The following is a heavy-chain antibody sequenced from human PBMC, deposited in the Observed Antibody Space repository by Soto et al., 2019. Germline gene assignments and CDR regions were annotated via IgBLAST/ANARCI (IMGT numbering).Heavy chain of an antibody. CDR3: ARMDSFGSLNWFDP. Sequence: LEILSLTCTVAGGSICSYYWSWIRQPPGKGLEWIGYIYYIGSTNYNPSLKSRVTMSVDTSRNQLSLNLTSVTAADTAVYYCARMDSFGSLNWFDPWGQGTLVTVSS. V-gene: IGHV4-59*01. CDR1: GGSICSYY. J-gene: IGHJ5*02. CDR2: IYYIGST. D-gene: IGHD5-18*01.